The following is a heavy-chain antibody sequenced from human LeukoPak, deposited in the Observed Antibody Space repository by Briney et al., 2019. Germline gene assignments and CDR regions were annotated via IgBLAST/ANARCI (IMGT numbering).Heavy chain of an antibody. V-gene: IGHV4-4*02. D-gene: IGHD3-10*01. CDR3: ARDSPYYYGSGSYYNEDDAFDI. CDR2: IYHSGST. CDR1: XVSXXXXNW. Sequence: SLTXXXXXVSXXXXNWGXXGXXPPGXGLXWXXEIYHSGSTNYKPSLKSRVTISVDKSKNQFSLKLSSVTAADTAVYYCARDSPYYYGSGSYYNEDDAFDIWGQGTMVTVSS. J-gene: IGHJ3*02.